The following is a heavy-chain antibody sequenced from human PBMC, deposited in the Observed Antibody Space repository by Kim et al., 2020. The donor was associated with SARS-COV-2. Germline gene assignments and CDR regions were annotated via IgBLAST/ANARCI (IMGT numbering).Heavy chain of an antibody. D-gene: IGHD4-4*01. CDR3: VKLSDPKTFYSNWGLDF. V-gene: IGHV3-30*18. CDR1: GFTFSSYG. CDR2: ISDDGNKK. Sequence: GGSLRLSCAASGFTFSSYGMHWVRQAPGKGLEWVAVISDDGNKKSYVDSAKGRFTISRDNSKNTLYLQLSSLRAEDTAVYYCVKLSDPKTFYSNWGLDFCGQGTLVTVSS. J-gene: IGHJ4*02.